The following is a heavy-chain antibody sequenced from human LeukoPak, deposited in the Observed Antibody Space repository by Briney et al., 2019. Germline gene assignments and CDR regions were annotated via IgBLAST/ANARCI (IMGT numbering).Heavy chain of an antibody. D-gene: IGHD5-12*01. CDR3: ATYSGYDRIFDH. CDR2: ISGSSSAI. V-gene: IGHV3-48*01. CDR1: GFTFSTYG. J-gene: IGHJ4*02. Sequence: GGSLRLSCAASGFTFSTYGMNWVRQAPGKGLGWVSYISGSSSAIYYTDSVKGRFTISRDNAEKSVYLQMNGLRAEDTAVYYCATYSGYDRIFDHWGQGTLVTVSS.